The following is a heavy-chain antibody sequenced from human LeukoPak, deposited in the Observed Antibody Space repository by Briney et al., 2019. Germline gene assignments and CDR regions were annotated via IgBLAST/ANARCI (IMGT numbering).Heavy chain of an antibody. CDR3: AKGRFRTTRPNYFDY. Sequence: PGGSLRLSCAASGFTFSSYAMHWVRQAPGKGLEWVSGISDSGDTTYYADSVKGRFSISRENSNKTLFLQMNSLRVEDTAVYYCAKGRFRTTRPNYFDYWGQGTLVTVSS. CDR2: ISDSGDTT. D-gene: IGHD1/OR15-1a*01. J-gene: IGHJ4*02. V-gene: IGHV3-23*01. CDR1: GFTFSSYA.